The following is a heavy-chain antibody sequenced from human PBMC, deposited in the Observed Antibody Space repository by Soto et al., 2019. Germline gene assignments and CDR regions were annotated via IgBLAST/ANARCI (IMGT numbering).Heavy chain of an antibody. D-gene: IGHD3-16*02. CDR2: ISSSSSTI. J-gene: IGHJ4*02. V-gene: IGHV3-48*02. Sequence: EVQLVESGGGLVQPGGSLRLSCAASGFTFSNNNMNWVRQAPGKGLEWVCYISSSSSTIYYADSVKGRFTISRDNAKTSLYLQMNSLRDEDTAVYYCARVGATFGGVIAIDYWGQGTLVTVSS. CDR1: GFTFSNNN. CDR3: ARVGATFGGVIAIDY.